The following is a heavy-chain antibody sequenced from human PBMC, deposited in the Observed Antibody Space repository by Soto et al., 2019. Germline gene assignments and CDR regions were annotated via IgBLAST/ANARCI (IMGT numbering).Heavy chain of an antibody. CDR1: GFTFSSYG. J-gene: IGHJ4*02. CDR3: ARDTLAPYY. V-gene: IGHV3-33*01. Sequence: GLSLGLSCAASGFTFSSYGMHCVRQAPGKGLEWVGVIWYDGSNKYYADSVKGLFTISRDNSKNTLDLQRNSLRAEDKDVYYYARDTLAPYYWGQGTRVTVSS. CDR2: IWYDGSNK. D-gene: IGHD2-15*01.